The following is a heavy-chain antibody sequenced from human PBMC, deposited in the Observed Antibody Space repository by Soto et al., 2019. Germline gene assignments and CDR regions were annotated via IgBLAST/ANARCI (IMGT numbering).Heavy chain of an antibody. CDR2: IYYSGST. D-gene: IGHD3-3*01. CDR1: GGSISSSSYY. J-gene: IGHJ5*02. CDR3: ERGLRITIFGVVIITTWFDP. V-gene: IGHV4-39*01. Sequence: SETLSLTCTVSGGSISSSSYYWGWIRQPPGKGLEWIGSIYYSGSTYYNPSLKSRVTISVDTSKNQFSLKLSSVTAADTAVYYCERGLRITIFGVVIITTWFDPWGQGTLGTVS.